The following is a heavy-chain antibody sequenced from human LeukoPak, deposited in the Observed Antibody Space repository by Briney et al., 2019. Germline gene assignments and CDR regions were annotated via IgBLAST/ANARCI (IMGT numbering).Heavy chain of an antibody. CDR2: MSWNSVVI. V-gene: IGHV3-9*01. J-gene: IGHJ4*02. CDR3: AKDIYATGWATSFDS. Sequence: SLRLSCKASGFIFDNYAMHWVRQAPGKGLEWVSGMSWNSVVIGYADSVKGRFTTSRDSAKNSLYLLMNSLRAEDTAFYYCAKDIYATGWATSFDSWGQGTLVTVSS. D-gene: IGHD6-19*01. CDR1: GFIFDNYA.